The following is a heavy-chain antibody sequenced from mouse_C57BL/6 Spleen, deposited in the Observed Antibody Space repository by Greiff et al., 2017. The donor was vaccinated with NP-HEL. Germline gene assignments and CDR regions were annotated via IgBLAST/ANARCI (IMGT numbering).Heavy chain of an antibody. CDR3: AREKDYGSAAFAY. V-gene: IGHV1-52*01. D-gene: IGHD1-1*01. CDR2: IDPSDSET. CDR1: GYTFTSYW. J-gene: IGHJ3*01. Sequence: QVQLQQPGAELVRPGSSVKLSCKASGYTFTSYWMHWVKQRPIQGLEWIGNIDPSDSETHYNQKFKDKATLTVDKSSSTAYMQLSSLTSEDSAVYYCAREKDYGSAAFAYWGQGTLVTVSA.